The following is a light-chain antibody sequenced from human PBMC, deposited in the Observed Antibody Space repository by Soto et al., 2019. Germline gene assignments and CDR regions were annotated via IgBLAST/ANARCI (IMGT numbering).Light chain of an antibody. J-gene: IGKJ1*01. Sequence: DIQMTQSPSSVSASVGDSVTITCRANQGVSDWVAWYQQKPGEAPKLLIYGSSSLLSGVPSRFSGTRSGTDFTLTISSLQPEDFATYYCQQANSYPRTFGQGTKVDIK. CDR2: GSS. CDR3: QQANSYPRT. CDR1: QGVSDW. V-gene: IGKV1-12*01.